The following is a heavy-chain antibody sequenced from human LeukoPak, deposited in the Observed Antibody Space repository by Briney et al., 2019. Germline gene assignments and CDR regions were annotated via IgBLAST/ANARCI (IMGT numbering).Heavy chain of an antibody. CDR3: AKKYSTGLDP. CDR1: GFTFSSFG. D-gene: IGHD1-26*01. V-gene: IGHV3-23*01. Sequence: PGGSLRLSCAASGFTFSSFGMSWVRQAPGKGLEWVSGISGSGDSTYYADSVKGRFTISRDNSKNTLYLQMNSLRAEDTAIYYCAKKYSTGLDPWGQGTLVTVSS. J-gene: IGHJ5*02. CDR2: ISGSGDST.